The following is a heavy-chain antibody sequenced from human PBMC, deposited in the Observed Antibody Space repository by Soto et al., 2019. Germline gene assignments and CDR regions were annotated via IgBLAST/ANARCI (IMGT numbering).Heavy chain of an antibody. J-gene: IGHJ4*02. Sequence: EVQLLESGGGLVQPGGSLRLSCAASGFNFNIYAMSWVRQAPGRGLECVSGISGNGGVAYYADSVKGRFTISRDNSXNXLNLQMNGLRAEDTAVYFCARDDARYDVLTAFYFDQWGQGTPVTVSS. CDR2: ISGNGGVA. D-gene: IGHD3-9*01. CDR1: GFNFNIYA. CDR3: ARDDARYDVLTAFYFDQ. V-gene: IGHV3-23*01.